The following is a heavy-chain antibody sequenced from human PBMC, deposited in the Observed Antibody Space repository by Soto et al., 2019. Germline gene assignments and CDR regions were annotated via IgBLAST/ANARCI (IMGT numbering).Heavy chain of an antibody. CDR2: VYYSGST. V-gene: IGHV4-39*01. CDR1: GGSVSSSDYY. Sequence: PSETLSLTCSVSGGSVSSSDYYWAWIRQPPGKGLEWIGVVYYSGSTYYNPSLKSRVTISVDTSKNQFSLNLRFVTAADTAVYYCARCVEAPRYYGMDVWGQGTTVTGSS. J-gene: IGHJ6*02. CDR3: ARCVEAPRYYGMDV. D-gene: IGHD3-16*01.